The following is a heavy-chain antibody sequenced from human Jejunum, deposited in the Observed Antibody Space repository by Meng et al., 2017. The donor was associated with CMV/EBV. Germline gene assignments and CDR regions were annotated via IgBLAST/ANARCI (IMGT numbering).Heavy chain of an antibody. V-gene: IGHV1-18*01. D-gene: IGHD6-25*01. Sequence: SCKASGYTFTTYGITWVRQAPGQGLEWMGWISAYNGNTNYAQKFQDRVTMTTDTSTTTAYMELRSLRSDDTAMYYCARETRRNWFDPWGQGTLVTVSS. J-gene: IGHJ5*02. CDR3: ARETRRNWFDP. CDR2: ISAYNGNT. CDR1: GYTFTTYG.